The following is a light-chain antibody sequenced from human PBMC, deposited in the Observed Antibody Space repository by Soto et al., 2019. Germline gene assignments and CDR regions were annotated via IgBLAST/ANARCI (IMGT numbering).Light chain of an antibody. J-gene: IGLJ2*01. CDR2: TNN. CDR3: AAWDDSLNGQVV. V-gene: IGLV1-44*01. Sequence: QSVLPQPPSASGTPGQRVTISCSGSSSNIGSNTVNWYQQLPGTAPKLLIYTNNQRPSGVPDRFSGSKSGTSASLAISGLQSEDEADYYCAAWDDSLNGQVVFGEGTKLTVL. CDR1: SSNIGSNT.